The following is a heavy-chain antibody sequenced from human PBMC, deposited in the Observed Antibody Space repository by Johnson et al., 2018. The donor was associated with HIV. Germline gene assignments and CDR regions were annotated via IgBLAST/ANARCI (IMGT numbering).Heavy chain of an antibody. D-gene: IGHD5-12*01. CDR2: INSDGSST. V-gene: IGHV3-74*01. CDR1: GFTFSRYW. Sequence: VQLVESGGGLIQPGGSLRLSCAASGFTFSRYWMHWVRQAPGKGLVWVSRINSDGSSTNYADSVKGRFTISRDKAKNTLYLQMNSLRAEDTAVFYCARDAKVGYGDAFDIWGHGTMVTVSS. CDR3: ARDAKVGYGDAFDI. J-gene: IGHJ3*02.